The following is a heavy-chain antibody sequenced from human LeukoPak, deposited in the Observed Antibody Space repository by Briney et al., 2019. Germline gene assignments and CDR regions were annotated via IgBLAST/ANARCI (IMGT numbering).Heavy chain of an antibody. V-gene: IGHV3-48*01. Sequence: GGSLRLSCAASGFTLSRDSMNWVRQAPGKGLEWISYISYDSGIRYYADSVRGRFTISRDNAKNSLYLQMHSLRAEDTAVYYCVRDPHHTGYGYFDYWGQGTLVTVSS. D-gene: IGHD2-2*01. CDR1: GFTLSRDS. J-gene: IGHJ4*03. CDR3: VRDPHHTGYGYFDY. CDR2: ISYDSGIR.